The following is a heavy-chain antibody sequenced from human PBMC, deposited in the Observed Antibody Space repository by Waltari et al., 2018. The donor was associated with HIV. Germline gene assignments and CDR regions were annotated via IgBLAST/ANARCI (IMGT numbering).Heavy chain of an antibody. D-gene: IGHD3-22*01. Sequence: EVQLVQSGAEVKKLGESLRFSCKSSGYSFTSYWVNWVRQMTGKGLEWMGRIVPSDSYTNSSPSSQGHVTIPVDKSVSTAYWQRSSLKASDSAMYYGAREYYYDTSGYSWDCWGQGTLVTGSS. V-gene: IGHV5-10-1*01. J-gene: IGHJ4*02. CDR3: AREYYYDTSGYSWDC. CDR1: GYSFTSYW. CDR2: IVPSDSYT.